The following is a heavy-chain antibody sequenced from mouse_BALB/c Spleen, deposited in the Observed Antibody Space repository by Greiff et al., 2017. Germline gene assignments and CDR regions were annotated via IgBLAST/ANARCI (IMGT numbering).Heavy chain of an antibody. CDR3: AGDPMYYYGSSSWYFDV. CDR1: GFTFSSYT. J-gene: IGHJ1*01. D-gene: IGHD1-1*01. V-gene: IGHV5-12-2*01. Sequence: EVQLVESGGGLVQPGGSLKLSCAASGFTFSSYTMSWVRQTPEKRLEWVAYISNGGGSTYYPDTVKGRFTISRDNAKNTLYLQMSSLKSEDTAMYYSAGDPMYYYGSSSWYFDVWGAGTTVTVSS. CDR2: ISNGGGST.